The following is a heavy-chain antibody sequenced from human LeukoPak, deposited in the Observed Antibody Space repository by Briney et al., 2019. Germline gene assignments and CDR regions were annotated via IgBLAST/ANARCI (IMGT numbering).Heavy chain of an antibody. V-gene: IGHV3-23*01. Sequence: PGGSLRLSCAASGFTFSSYAMSWVRQAPGKGLEWVSAISGSGGSTYYADSVKGRFTISRDNSKNTLYLQMNSLRAEDTAVYYCAKDQTAPTHWGRPIVVVPAAIYFQHWGQGTLVTVSS. CDR3: AKDQTAPTHWGRPIVVVPAAIYFQH. CDR2: ISGSGGST. CDR1: GFTFSSYA. D-gene: IGHD2-2*01. J-gene: IGHJ1*01.